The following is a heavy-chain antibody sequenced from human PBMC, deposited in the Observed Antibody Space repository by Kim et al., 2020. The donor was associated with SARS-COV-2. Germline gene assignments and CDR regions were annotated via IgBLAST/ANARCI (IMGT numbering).Heavy chain of an antibody. J-gene: IGHJ6*02. CDR2: ISYDGSNK. CDR1: GFTFSSYG. Sequence: GGSLRLSCAASGFTFSSYGMHWVRQAPGKGLEWVAVISYDGSNKYYADSVKGRFTISRDNSKNTLYLQMNSLRAEDTAVYYCAKVWFGEGTLAYYYYGMDVWGQGTTVAVSS. D-gene: IGHD3-10*01. V-gene: IGHV3-30*18. CDR3: AKVWFGEGTLAYYYYGMDV.